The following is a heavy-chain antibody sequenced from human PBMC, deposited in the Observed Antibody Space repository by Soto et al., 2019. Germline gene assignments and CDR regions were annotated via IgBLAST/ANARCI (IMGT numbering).Heavy chain of an antibody. CDR2: MNPNSGNT. CDR1: GYTFTSYD. D-gene: IGHD6-6*01. V-gene: IGHV1-8*01. Sequence: ASVKVSCKASGYTFTSYDINWVRQATGQGLEWMGWMNPNSGNTGYAQKFQGRVTMTRNTSISTAYMELSSLRSEDTAVYYCARGGKNRAARRGNWFDPWGQGTLVTVSS. J-gene: IGHJ5*02. CDR3: ARGGKNRAARRGNWFDP.